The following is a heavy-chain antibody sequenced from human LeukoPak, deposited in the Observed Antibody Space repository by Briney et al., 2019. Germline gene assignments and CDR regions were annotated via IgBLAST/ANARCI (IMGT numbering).Heavy chain of an antibody. CDR3: ARRYGDYVGSFEY. D-gene: IGHD4-17*01. CDR1: GITFSSYS. CDR2: ISTSSSYI. Sequence: PGGSLRLPCAASGITFSSYSMNWVRQAPGKGLEWVSSISTSSSYIYYADSVKGRFTISRDNAKNSLYLQMNSLRAEDTAVYYCARRYGDYVGSFEYWGQGTQVTVSS. J-gene: IGHJ4*02. V-gene: IGHV3-21*01.